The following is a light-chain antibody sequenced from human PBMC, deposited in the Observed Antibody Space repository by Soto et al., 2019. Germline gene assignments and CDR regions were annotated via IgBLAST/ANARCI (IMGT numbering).Light chain of an antibody. CDR3: QQYKTYPFI. CDR1: QSISSS. V-gene: IGKV1-5*03. CDR2: MAS. Sequence: DTQMTQSPSTLSASVGDRVTITCRASQSISSSLAWYQQKPGRAPQLLMYMASTLESGVPSRFGGSGSGTESTLTISSLQPDDFATYYCQQYKTYPFIFGPGTKVDIK. J-gene: IGKJ3*01.